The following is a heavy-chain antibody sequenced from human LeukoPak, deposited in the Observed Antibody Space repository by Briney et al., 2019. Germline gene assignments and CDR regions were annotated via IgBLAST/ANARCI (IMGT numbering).Heavy chain of an antibody. D-gene: IGHD1-7*01. Sequence: PGGSLRLSCTTSGLTLSHHGMHWVRQAPGRGLEWVAFIWYDERNKNYADYVKGRFTLSRDNSKNMVYLQMNSLRVEDTAVYHCVTGSSGTNLLVYFDSWGQGTLVTVSS. J-gene: IGHJ4*02. CDR2: IWYDERNK. V-gene: IGHV3-30*02. CDR3: VTGSSGTNLLVYFDS. CDR1: GLTLSHHG.